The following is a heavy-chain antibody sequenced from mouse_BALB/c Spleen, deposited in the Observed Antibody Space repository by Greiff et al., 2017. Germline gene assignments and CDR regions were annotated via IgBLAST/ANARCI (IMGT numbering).Heavy chain of an antibody. CDR3: ARDDGYYGGY. V-gene: IGHV2-9*02. J-gene: IGHJ3*01. D-gene: IGHD2-3*01. CDR2: IWAGGST. Sequence: QVQLKESGPGLVAPSQSLSITCTVPGFSLTSYGVHWVRQPPGKGLEWLGVIWAGGSTNYNTALMSRLSISKDNSKSQDFLKMNSLQTDDTAMYNCARDDGYYGGYWGQGTLVTVSA. CDR1: GFSLTSYG.